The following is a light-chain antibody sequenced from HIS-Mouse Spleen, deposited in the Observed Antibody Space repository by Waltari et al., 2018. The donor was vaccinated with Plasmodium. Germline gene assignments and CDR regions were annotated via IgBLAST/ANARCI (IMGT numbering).Light chain of an antibody. CDR3: QQSYSTWT. J-gene: IGKJ1*01. CDR1: QSISSY. V-gene: IGKV1-39*01. CDR2: AAS. Sequence: DIQMTQSPSSLSASVGDRVTITCRASQSISSYLNCYQQKPGKAPKLLIDAASSLQSGVPSRFSGSGSGTDFTLTISSLQPEDFATYNCQQSYSTWTFGQGTKVEIK.